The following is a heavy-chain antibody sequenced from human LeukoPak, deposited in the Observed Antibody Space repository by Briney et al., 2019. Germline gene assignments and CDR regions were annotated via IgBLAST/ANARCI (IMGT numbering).Heavy chain of an antibody. CDR1: GSTFSSYS. CDR3: ARDRRSSWYFDY. V-gene: IGHV3-21*01. J-gene: IGHJ4*02. D-gene: IGHD6-13*01. CDR2: ISSGGTYI. Sequence: GESLRLSCAASGSTFSSYSMNWVRQAPGKGLEWVSSISSGGTYIYYADSVKGRFTISRDNAKNSLYLQMNSLRAEDTAVYYCARDRRSSWYFDYWGQGTLVTVSS.